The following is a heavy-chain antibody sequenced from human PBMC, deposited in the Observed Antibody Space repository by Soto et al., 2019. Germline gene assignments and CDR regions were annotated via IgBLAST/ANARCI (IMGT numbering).Heavy chain of an antibody. Sequence: GESRKISCXTSGYRFTSYWIAWVRQMPGKGLEWMGIIFPSDSDTRYSPSFQGQVTISADRSTSTVFLQWASLKASDTAVYFCARKDKSGYFNWFDPWGQGTLVTVSS. J-gene: IGHJ5*02. D-gene: IGHD3-22*01. CDR3: ARKDKSGYFNWFDP. V-gene: IGHV5-51*01. CDR1: GYRFTSYW. CDR2: IFPSDSDT.